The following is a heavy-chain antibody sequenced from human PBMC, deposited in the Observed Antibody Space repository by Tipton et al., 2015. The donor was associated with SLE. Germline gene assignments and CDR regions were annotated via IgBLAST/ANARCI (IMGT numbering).Heavy chain of an antibody. J-gene: IGHJ6*03. CDR3: ARDLAIFGVVPFNYMDI. D-gene: IGHD3-3*01. Sequence: TLSLTCTVSGDSISSYHWSWIRQSPGKGLEWIGHIYHSGSTNYNPSLKSRVTISVDTSKNQFSLRVSSVTAADTAVYYCARDLAIFGVVPFNYMDIWGKGTTVTVSS. CDR1: GDSISSYH. CDR2: IYHSGST. V-gene: IGHV4-59*12.